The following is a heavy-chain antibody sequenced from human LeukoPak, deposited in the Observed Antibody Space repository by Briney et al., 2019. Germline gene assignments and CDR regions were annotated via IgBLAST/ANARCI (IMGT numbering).Heavy chain of an antibody. J-gene: IGHJ4*02. CDR3: AKGSQWELPPLDY. CDR2: IWYDGSNK. CDR1: GFTFSRYG. Sequence: GRSLRLSCATSGFTFSRYGMHWVRQAPGKGLEWVAVIWYDGSNKYYEDSVKGRFTISRDNSKNTLYLQMNSLRAEDTAVYYCAKGSQWELPPLDYWGQGTLVTVSS. V-gene: IGHV3-33*06. D-gene: IGHD1-26*01.